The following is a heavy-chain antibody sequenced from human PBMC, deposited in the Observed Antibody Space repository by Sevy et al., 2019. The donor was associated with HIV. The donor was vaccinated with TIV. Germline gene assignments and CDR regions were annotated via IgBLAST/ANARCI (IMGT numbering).Heavy chain of an antibody. D-gene: IGHD5-18*01. CDR2: ISYSGST. Sequence: SETLSLTCTVSGGSISSFYWNWIRQSPGKGLEWIGYISYSGSTNYNPSLKSRVTISVDTSKNQFSLKLSSVTAADTAVYYCARGIFSYGYWRDFDYWGQGNLVTVSS. CDR3: ARGIFSYGYWRDFDY. CDR1: GGSISSFY. V-gene: IGHV4-59*01. J-gene: IGHJ4*02.